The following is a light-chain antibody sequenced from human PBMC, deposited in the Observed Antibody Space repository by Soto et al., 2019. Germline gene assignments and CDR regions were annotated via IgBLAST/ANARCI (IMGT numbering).Light chain of an antibody. Sequence: EIVLTQSPGTLSLSPGERATLSCRASQSVSSSYLAWYQQKPDQAPRLLNYGASSRATVILDRFSGSGSGTDITLTISRLDADDSAVYYCQQYGSSQTFGQGTKVEIK. CDR3: QQYGSSQT. CDR2: GAS. CDR1: QSVSSSY. J-gene: IGKJ1*01. V-gene: IGKV3-20*01.